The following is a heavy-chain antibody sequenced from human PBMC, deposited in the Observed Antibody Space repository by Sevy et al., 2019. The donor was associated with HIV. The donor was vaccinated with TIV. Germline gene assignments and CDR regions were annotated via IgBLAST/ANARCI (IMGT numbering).Heavy chain of an antibody. CDR1: GFRFSRYG. V-gene: IGHV3-33*03. CDR2: IWFDGSRQ. D-gene: IGHD2-21*01. CDR3: AKGLFEGDVISNFDS. Sequence: GGSLRLSCAASGFRFSRYGIHWVRRAPGKGLEWVAGIWFDGSRQFYGESVKGRFTISRDKSKKIVDLQMNSLRVEDTAVYYCAKGLFEGDVISNFDSWGQGTLVTVS. J-gene: IGHJ4*02.